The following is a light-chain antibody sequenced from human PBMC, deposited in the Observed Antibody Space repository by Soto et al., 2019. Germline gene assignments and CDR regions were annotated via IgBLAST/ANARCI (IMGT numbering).Light chain of an antibody. Sequence: QSVLTQPPSVSGAPGQRVTISCTASSSNIGAGYDVHWYQQLPGTVPKLLIYGNSNRPSGVPDRFSGSKSGTSASLANTGLQAEDEADYYCQSYDSSLSGWVFGGGTKLTVL. CDR1: SSNIGAGYD. CDR2: GNS. CDR3: QSYDSSLSGWV. V-gene: IGLV1-40*01. J-gene: IGLJ3*02.